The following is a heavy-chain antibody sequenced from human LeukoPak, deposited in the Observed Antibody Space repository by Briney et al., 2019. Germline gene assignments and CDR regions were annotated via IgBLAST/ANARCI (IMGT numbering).Heavy chain of an antibody. V-gene: IGHV3-21*01. CDR2: ISSSSSYI. J-gene: IGHJ4*02. D-gene: IGHD1-26*01. CDR3: ARDLDSGSYHHPYYFGY. CDR1: GFTFSSYS. Sequence: GGSLRLSCAASGFTFSSYSMNWVRQAPGKGLEWVSSISSSSSYIYYADSVKGRFTISRDNAKNSLYLQMNSLRAEDTAVYYCARDLDSGSYHHPYYFGYWGQGTLVTVSS.